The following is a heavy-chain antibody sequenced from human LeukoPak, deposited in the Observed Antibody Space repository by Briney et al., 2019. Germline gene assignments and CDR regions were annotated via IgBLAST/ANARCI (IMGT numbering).Heavy chain of an antibody. Sequence: ASVKVSCKASGYTFTSYYMHWVRQAPGQGLEWMGIINPSGGSTSYAQKLQGRVTMTRDTSTSTVYMELSSLRSEDTAVYYCARDLSYCSGGSCHHLGYWGQGTLVTVSS. CDR1: GYTFTSYY. CDR3: ARDLSYCSGGSCHHLGY. V-gene: IGHV1-46*01. CDR2: INPSGGST. J-gene: IGHJ4*02. D-gene: IGHD2-15*01.